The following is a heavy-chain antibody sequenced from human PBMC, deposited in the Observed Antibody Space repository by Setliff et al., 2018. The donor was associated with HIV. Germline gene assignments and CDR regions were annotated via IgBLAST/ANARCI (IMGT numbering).Heavy chain of an antibody. CDR3: ARRSGGYDLFFDS. CDR2: IYYSGTT. CDR1: GNSTTSSDYY. J-gene: IGHJ5*02. V-gene: IGHV4-39*01. Sequence: SETLSLTCTVSGNSTTSSDYYWGWVRQPPGKGLEWIGSIYYSGTTYHNPSLKSRVTISVHTSKNLLSLSLVSVTATDTAIYYCARRSGGYDLFFDSWGQGMLVTVSS. D-gene: IGHD5-12*01.